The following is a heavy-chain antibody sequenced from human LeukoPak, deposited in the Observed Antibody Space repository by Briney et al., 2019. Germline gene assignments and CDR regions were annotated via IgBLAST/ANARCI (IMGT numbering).Heavy chain of an antibody. Sequence: SVKVSCKASGGTFSSYAISWVRQAPGQELEWMGGIIPIFGTANYAQKFQGRVTITADESTSTAYMELSSLRSEDTAVYYCAREYPNRHGVDYWGQGTLVTVSS. CDR3: AREYPNRHGVDY. V-gene: IGHV1-69*01. CDR2: IIPIFGTA. CDR1: GGTFSSYA. D-gene: IGHD1-14*01. J-gene: IGHJ4*02.